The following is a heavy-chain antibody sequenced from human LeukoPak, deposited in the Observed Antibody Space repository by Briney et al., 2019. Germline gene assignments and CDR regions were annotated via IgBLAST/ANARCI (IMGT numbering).Heavy chain of an antibody. D-gene: IGHD1-26*01. CDR1: GGSISGHY. V-gene: IGHV4-4*07. CDR3: ARLSPAGGGATYFDY. Sequence: SETLSLTCSVSGGSISGHYWSWIRQPAEKGLEFIGRMHTSGNSDYDPSLKSRVTMSVDTSKNQFSLKLTSMTAADTAVYYCARLSPAGGGATYFDYWGQGTLVTVSS. J-gene: IGHJ4*02. CDR2: MHTSGNS.